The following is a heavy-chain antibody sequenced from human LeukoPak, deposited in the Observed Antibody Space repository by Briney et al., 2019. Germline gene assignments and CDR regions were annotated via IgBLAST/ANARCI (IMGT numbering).Heavy chain of an antibody. D-gene: IGHD5-18*01. Sequence: GGSLRLSCAASGFTFSTYAVTWVRQAPGKGLERVSAISGSGASTYYADSVKGRFTISRDNSKNTLYLQMKSLRAEDTAVYYCAKDRAIHLVPYYLVPDIWGQGTMVTVSS. CDR2: ISGSGAST. J-gene: IGHJ3*02. V-gene: IGHV3-23*01. CDR1: GFTFSTYA. CDR3: AKDRAIHLVPYYLVPDI.